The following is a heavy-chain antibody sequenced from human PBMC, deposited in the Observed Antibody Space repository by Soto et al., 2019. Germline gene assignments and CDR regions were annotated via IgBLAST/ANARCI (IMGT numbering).Heavy chain of an antibody. J-gene: IGHJ5*02. D-gene: IGHD1-1*01. CDR1: GYTLTGYY. CDR2: INPNSGGT. CDR3: AREIPGTRGWFEP. V-gene: IGHV1-2*02. Sequence: ASVKVSCKASGYTLTGYYMHWVRQAPGQGLEWMGWINPNSGGTNYAQKFQGRVTMTRDTSISTAYMELSRLRSDGTAVYYCAREIPGTRGWFEPWGQGTRVKVSS.